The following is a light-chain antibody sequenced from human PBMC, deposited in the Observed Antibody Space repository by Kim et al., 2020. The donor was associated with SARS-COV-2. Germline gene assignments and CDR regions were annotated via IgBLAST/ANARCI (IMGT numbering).Light chain of an antibody. V-gene: IGKV1-5*01. CDR2: DAS. J-gene: IGKJ4*01. CDR1: QSISSW. Sequence: GDRVTITCRAGQSISSWLAWYQQKPGKAPKLLIYDASNLGSGVPSRFSGSGSGTEFTLIISSLQPDDFATYYCQQYNSYPLTFGGGTKVDIK. CDR3: QQYNSYPLT.